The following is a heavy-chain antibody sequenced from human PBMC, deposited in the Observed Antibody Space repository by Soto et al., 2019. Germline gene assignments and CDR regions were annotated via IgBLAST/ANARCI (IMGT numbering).Heavy chain of an antibody. J-gene: IGHJ4*02. CDR3: AKDAVYGDGLWLAGN. CDR1: GFSVSRYA. V-gene: IGHV3-23*01. D-gene: IGHD2-21*02. Sequence: LRLSCAASGFSVSRYAMMWVRQPPGKGQEWVAGMTGSGGDIRYADPVKGRFTISKDNSKNTLYLQMNSLRAEDTAIYYCAKDAVYGDGLWLAGNWGQGTLVTVSS. CDR2: MTGSGGDI.